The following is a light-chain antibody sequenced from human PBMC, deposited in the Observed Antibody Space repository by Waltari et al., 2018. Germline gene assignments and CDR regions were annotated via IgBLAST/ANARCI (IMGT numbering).Light chain of an antibody. V-gene: IGKV1-5*03. J-gene: IGKJ4*01. CDR1: QSIGSW. CDR3: QQYKTFWLT. Sequence: DIQMTQSPSTLSASVGDRVTITCRASQSIGSWLAWYQQKPGKAPKLLVYKASSLERGVPSRFSGSGSETEFTLTISSLQPEDFATYDCQQYKTFWLTFGGGTKVDIK. CDR2: KAS.